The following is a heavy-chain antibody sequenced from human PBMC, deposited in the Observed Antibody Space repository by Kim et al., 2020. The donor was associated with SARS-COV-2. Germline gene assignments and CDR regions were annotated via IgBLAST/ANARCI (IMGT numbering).Heavy chain of an antibody. V-gene: IGHV3-33*05. Sequence: GGSLRLSCAASGFTFSSYGMHWVRQAPGKGLEWVAVISYDGSNKYYADSVKGRFTISRDNSKNTLYLQMNSLRAEDTAVYYCARAAIIAVAGTSYYYYG. CDR1: GFTFSSYG. CDR2: ISYDGSNK. D-gene: IGHD6-19*01. J-gene: IGHJ6*01. CDR3: ARAAIIAVAGTSYYYYG.